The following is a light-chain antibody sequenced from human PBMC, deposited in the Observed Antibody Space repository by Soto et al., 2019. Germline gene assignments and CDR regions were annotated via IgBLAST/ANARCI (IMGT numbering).Light chain of an antibody. J-gene: IGLJ2*01. CDR3: QSYDSSLSGYVV. CDR2: GNS. Sequence: QSVLTHPPSVSGAPGQRVTISCTGSSSNIGAGYDVHWYQQLPVTAPKLLIYGNSNRPSGVPDRFSGSKSGTSASLAITGLQAEDEADYYCQSYDSSLSGYVVFGGGTKLTVL. CDR1: SSNIGAGYD. V-gene: IGLV1-40*01.